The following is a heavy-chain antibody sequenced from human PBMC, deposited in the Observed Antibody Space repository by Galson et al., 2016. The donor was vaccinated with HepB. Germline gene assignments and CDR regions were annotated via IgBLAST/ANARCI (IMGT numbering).Heavy chain of an antibody. Sequence: SLRLSCAASELTFTRDNMNWIRQAPGKGLEWVSFIYSYGDTYYADSVKGRFTISRDNSKNTLSLQMNSLRAEDTAVYYCARDPDGDGYSFLEDWGQGTLVTVSS. CDR2: IYSYGDT. V-gene: IGHV3-66*01. D-gene: IGHD5-18*01. J-gene: IGHJ4*02. CDR1: ELTFTRDN. CDR3: ARDPDGDGYSFLED.